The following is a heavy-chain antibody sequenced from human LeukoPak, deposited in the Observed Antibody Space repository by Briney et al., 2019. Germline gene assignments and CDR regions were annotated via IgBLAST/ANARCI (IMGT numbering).Heavy chain of an antibody. CDR3: GRRRAEGGSNGHYNWFDP. J-gene: IGHJ5*02. CDR1: GDSINAYY. CDR2: IYFSGTT. D-gene: IGHD6-13*01. Sequence: PSETLSLTCTVSGDSINAYYWGWIRQPPGKGLEWIGYIYFSGTTKYNPSLESRVTISVDTSKNQFSLKLSSVTAADTAVYYCGRRRAEGGSNGHYNWFDPWGQGILVTVSS. V-gene: IGHV4-59*08.